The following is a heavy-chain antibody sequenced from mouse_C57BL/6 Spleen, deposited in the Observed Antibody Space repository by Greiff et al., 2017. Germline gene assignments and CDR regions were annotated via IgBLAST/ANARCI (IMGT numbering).Heavy chain of an antibody. V-gene: IGHV1-7*01. CDR2: INPSSGYT. J-gene: IGHJ4*01. CDR1: GYTFTSYW. Sequence: QVQLQQSGAELAKPGASVKLSCKASGYTFTSYWMHWVKQRPGQGLEWIGYINPSSGYTKYNEKFKDKATLTADKSSSTVYMELSRLTSEDSAVYFCSRHEEAGLDYWGQGTSVTVSS. CDR3: SRHEEAGLDY. D-gene: IGHD3-1*01.